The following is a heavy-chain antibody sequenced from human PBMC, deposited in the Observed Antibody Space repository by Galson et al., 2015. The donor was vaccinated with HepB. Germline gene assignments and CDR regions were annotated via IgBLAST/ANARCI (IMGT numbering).Heavy chain of an antibody. CDR1: GFTFSSYA. CDR2: ISGSGDGT. V-gene: IGHV3-23*01. Sequence: SLRLSCAASGFTFSSYAMSWVRQAPGKGLEWVSVISGSGDGTYYADSVKGRFTISRDNSKNTLYLQMNSLRADDTAVYYCAKERNYGSESYLGSNNWFDPWGQGTLVTVSS. CDR3: AKERNYGSESYLGSNNWFDP. J-gene: IGHJ5*02. D-gene: IGHD3-10*01.